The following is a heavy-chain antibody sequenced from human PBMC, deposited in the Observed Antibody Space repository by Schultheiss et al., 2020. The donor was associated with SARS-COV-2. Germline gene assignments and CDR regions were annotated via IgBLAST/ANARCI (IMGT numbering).Heavy chain of an antibody. Sequence: ASVKVSCKASGYTFTGYYMHWVRQAPGQGLEWMGWINPNSGGTNYAQKFQGRVTMTRDTSISTAYMELSRLRSDDTAVYYCARGTTFVDTAMVYWGQGTLVTVSS. CDR3: ARGTTFVDTAMVY. V-gene: IGHV1-2*02. CDR1: GYTFTGYY. CDR2: INPNSGGT. D-gene: IGHD5-18*01. J-gene: IGHJ4*02.